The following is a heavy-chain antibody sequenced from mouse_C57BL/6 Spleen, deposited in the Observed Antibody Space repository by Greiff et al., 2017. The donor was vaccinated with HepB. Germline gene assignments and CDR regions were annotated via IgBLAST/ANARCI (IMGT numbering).Heavy chain of an antibody. CDR3: AKMITRAWFAY. CDR2: ISYDGSN. J-gene: IGHJ3*01. V-gene: IGHV3-6*01. Sequence: EVQLVESGPGLVKPSQSLSLTCSVTGYSITSGYYWNWIRQFPGNKLEWMGYISYDGSNNYNPSLKNRISITRDTSKNQFFLKLNSVTTEDTATYYCAKMITRAWFAYWGQGTLVTVSA. D-gene: IGHD2-4*01. CDR1: GYSITSGYY.